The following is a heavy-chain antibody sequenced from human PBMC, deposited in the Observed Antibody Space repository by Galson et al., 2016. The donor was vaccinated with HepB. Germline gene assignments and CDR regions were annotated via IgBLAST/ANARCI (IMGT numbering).Heavy chain of an antibody. CDR1: GYTFTDYY. J-gene: IGHJ6*03. V-gene: IGHV1-69-2*01. CDR2: VDPEDGET. Sequence: VKVSCKVSGYTFTDYYMHWVQQAPGKGLEWMGLVDPEDGETIYAEKFQGRVTITADTSTDTAYMELSSLRSEDAVVYYCATGSTGMANYYYYMDVWGKGTTVTVSS. D-gene: IGHD5-18*01. CDR3: ATGSTGMANYYYYMDV.